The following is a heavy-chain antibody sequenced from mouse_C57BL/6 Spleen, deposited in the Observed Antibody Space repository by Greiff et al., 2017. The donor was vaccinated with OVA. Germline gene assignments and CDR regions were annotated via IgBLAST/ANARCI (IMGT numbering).Heavy chain of an antibody. V-gene: IGHV1-50*01. CDR3: ARSRTAQATPFAY. CDR2: IDPSDSYT. J-gene: IGHJ3*01. D-gene: IGHD3-2*02. Sequence: QVQLKQPGAELVKPGASVKLSCKASGYTFTSYWMQWVKQRPGQGLEWIGEIDPSDSYTNYNQKFKGKATLTVDTSSSTAYMQLSSLTSEDSAVYYCARSRTAQATPFAYWGQGTLVTVSA. CDR1: GYTFTSYW.